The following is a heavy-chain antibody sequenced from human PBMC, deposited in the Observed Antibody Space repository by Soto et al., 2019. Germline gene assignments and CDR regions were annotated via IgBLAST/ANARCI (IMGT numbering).Heavy chain of an antibody. CDR1: GGTFSSYT. J-gene: IGHJ6*02. V-gene: IGHV1-69*02. D-gene: IGHD3-10*01. CDR2: IIPILGIA. Sequence: QVQLVQSGAEVKKPGSSVKVSCKASGGTFSSYTISWVRQAPGQGLEWMGRIIPILGIANYAQKFQGRVTITADKSTSTAYVDLSSLRSEDTAVYYCARVRSYGSGSYHYYYGMDVWGQGTTVTVSS. CDR3: ARVRSYGSGSYHYYYGMDV.